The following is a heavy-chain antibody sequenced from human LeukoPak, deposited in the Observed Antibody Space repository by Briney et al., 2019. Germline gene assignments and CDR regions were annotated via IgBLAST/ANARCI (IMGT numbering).Heavy chain of an antibody. V-gene: IGHV3-33*01. Sequence: GGSLRLSCAASGFTFSTFGMHWVRQAPGKGLEWVAVIWYDGSNKYYADSVKGRFTISRDNSKNTLYLQMDSLRAEDTAVYYCARSHKLLTTIFGVVIRGEAFDIWGQGTMVTVSS. J-gene: IGHJ3*02. CDR1: GFTFSTFG. D-gene: IGHD3-3*01. CDR2: IWYDGSNK. CDR3: ARSHKLLTTIFGVVIRGEAFDI.